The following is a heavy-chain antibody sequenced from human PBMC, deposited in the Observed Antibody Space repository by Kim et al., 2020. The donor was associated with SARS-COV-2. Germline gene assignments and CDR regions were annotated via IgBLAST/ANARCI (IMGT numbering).Heavy chain of an antibody. CDR2: ISGSGEII. J-gene: IGHJ4*02. Sequence: GGSLRLSCAASGFIFSSYAMSWVRQAPGTGLEWVSAISGSGEIIYYADSVKGRFTISRDKSKNTLYLQMNSLRAEDTALYYCEKNRGGVEFDDWGQGTLV. CDR1: GFIFSSYA. CDR3: EKNRGGVEFDD. V-gene: IGHV3-23*01. D-gene: IGHD3-3*01.